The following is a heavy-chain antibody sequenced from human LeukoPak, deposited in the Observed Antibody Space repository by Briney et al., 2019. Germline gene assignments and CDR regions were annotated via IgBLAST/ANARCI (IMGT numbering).Heavy chain of an antibody. CDR2: IYYSGST. D-gene: IGHD6-6*01. V-gene: IGHV4-31*03. CDR1: GGSISSGGYY. J-gene: IGHJ5*02. CDR3: AREESSSSSGRWFDP. Sequence: SATLSLTCTVSGGSISSGGYYWSWIRQHPGKGLEWIGYIYYSGSTYYNPSLKSRVTISVDTSKNQFSLKLSSVTAADTDVYYCAREESSSSSGRWFDPWGQGTLVTVSS.